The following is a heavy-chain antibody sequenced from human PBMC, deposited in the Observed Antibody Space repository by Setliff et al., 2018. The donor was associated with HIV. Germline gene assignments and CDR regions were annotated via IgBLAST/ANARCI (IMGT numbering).Heavy chain of an antibody. D-gene: IGHD2-2*01. J-gene: IGHJ5*02. CDR2: INTGNGNT. Sequence: ASVKVSCKASGYTFSQYPMHWVRQAPGQRPEWMGWINTGNGNTKYSQIFRDRVTFTRDTSADTVYMEVSSLRSEDTAVYYCARDRCNSVACYLYNWFDPWGQGTLGTVS. CDR1: GYTFSQYP. CDR3: ARDRCNSVACYLYNWFDP. V-gene: IGHV1-3*04.